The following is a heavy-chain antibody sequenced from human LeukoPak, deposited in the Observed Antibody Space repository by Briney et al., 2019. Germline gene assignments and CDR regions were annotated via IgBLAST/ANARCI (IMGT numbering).Heavy chain of an antibody. CDR3: AKSRDDGTGYHYDY. V-gene: IGHV3-9*01. D-gene: IGHD3-9*01. Sequence: GGSLRLSCEASGFSFDDYAMHWVRQAPGKGLEWVAGISRNSYNIAYGDSVKGRFTISRDNAKKSLSLQMNSLGTEDTAFYYCAKSRDDGTGYHYDYWGQGVLVTVAS. CDR1: GFSFDDYA. CDR2: ISRNSYNI. J-gene: IGHJ4*02.